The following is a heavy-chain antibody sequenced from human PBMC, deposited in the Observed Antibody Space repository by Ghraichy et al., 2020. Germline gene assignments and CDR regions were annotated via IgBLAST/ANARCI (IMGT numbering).Heavy chain of an antibody. V-gene: IGHV2-5*01. J-gene: IGHJ4*02. Sequence: SGPTLVKPTQTLTLTCSFSEMSLTSRGVGVAWIRQPPGKALECLALIDWNDDRRYSPSLKNRISITMDTFKDQVFLNMTNLDPLDTATYYCVHSHSRSWSTPYFDSWGQGILVTVSS. CDR1: EMSLTSRGVG. D-gene: IGHD6-19*01. CDR3: VHSHSRSWSTPYFDS. CDR2: IDWNDDR.